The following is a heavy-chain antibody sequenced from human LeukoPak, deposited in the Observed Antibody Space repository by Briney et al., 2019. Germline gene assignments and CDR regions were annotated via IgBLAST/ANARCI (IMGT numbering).Heavy chain of an antibody. D-gene: IGHD3-9*01. V-gene: IGHV4-39*07. CDR2: IYYSGST. Sequence: SETLSLTCTVSGGSISSSSYYWGWIRQPPGKGLEWIGSIYYSGSTYYNPSLKSRVTISVDTSKNQFSLKLSSVTAADTAVYYCARDTYDILTGFDFDYWGQGTLVTVSS. J-gene: IGHJ4*02. CDR1: GGSISSSSYY. CDR3: ARDTYDILTGFDFDY.